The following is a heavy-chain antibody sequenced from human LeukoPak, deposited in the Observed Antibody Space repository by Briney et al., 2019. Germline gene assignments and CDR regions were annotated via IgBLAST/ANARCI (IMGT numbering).Heavy chain of an antibody. D-gene: IGHD4-11*01. CDR1: GFTFSSYS. V-gene: IGHV3-23*01. J-gene: IGHJ6*02. CDR3: AKGADYSYYYYYGMDV. CDR2: ISGSGGST. Sequence: GGSLRLSCAASGFTFSSYSMSWVRQAPGKGLEWVSAISGSGGSTYYADSVKGRFTISRDNSKNTLYLQMNSLRAEDTAVYYCAKGADYSYYYYYGMDVWGQGTTVTVSS.